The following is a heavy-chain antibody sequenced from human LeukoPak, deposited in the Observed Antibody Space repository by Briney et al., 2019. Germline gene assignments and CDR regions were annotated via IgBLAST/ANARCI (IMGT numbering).Heavy chain of an antibody. CDR1: GYTFTGYY. CDR3: ARDVPPLPYDFWSGPASYYFDY. CDR2: INPNSGGT. V-gene: IGHV1-2*02. J-gene: IGHJ4*02. D-gene: IGHD3-3*01. Sequence: ASVKVSCKVSGYTFTGYYMHWVRQAPGQGLEWMGWINPNSGGTNYAQKFQGRVTMTRDTSISTAYMELSRLRSDDTAVYYCARDVPPLPYDFWSGPASYYFDYWGQGTLVTVSS.